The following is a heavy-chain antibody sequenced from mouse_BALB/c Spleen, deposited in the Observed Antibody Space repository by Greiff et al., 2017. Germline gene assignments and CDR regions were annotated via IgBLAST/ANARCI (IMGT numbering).Heavy chain of an antibody. D-gene: IGHD1-2*01. V-gene: IGHV5-17*02. J-gene: IGHJ4*01. CDR1: GFTFSSFG. Sequence: DVHLVESGGGLVQPGGSRKLSCAASGFTFSSFGMHWVRQAPEKGLEWVAYISSGSSTIYYADTVKGRFTISRDNPKNTLFLQMTSLRSEDTAMYYCARELRLRYYYAMDYWGQGTSVTVSS. CDR3: ARELRLRYYYAMDY. CDR2: ISSGSSTI.